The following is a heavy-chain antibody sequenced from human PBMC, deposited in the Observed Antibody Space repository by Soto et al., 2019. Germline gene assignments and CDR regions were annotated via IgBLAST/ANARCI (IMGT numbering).Heavy chain of an antibody. J-gene: IGHJ4*02. CDR1: GGSISSGGYS. D-gene: IGHD6-19*01. CDR3: ARAGGLGAVAVDY. Sequence: QLQLQESGSGLVKPSQTLSLTCAVSGGSISSGGYSWSWIRQPPGKGLEWIGYIYHSGSTYYNPSLKSRVTISVDSSKNQFSLKLSSVTAADTAVYYCARAGGLGAVAVDYWGQGDLVTVSS. V-gene: IGHV4-30-2*01. CDR2: IYHSGST.